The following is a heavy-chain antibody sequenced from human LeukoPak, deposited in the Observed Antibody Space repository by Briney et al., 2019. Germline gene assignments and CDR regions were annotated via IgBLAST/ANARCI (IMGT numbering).Heavy chain of an antibody. CDR3: ARNVGWFRFDY. CDR2: IKEDGSEK. D-gene: IGHD2-15*01. Sequence: GGSLRLSCTASGFTFADYALSWFRQAPGKGLEWVANIKEDGSEKYYEDSVKGRFTISRDNAKNSLYLQMNSLRAEDTAVYYCARNVGWFRFDYWGQGTLVTVSS. CDR1: GFTFADYA. J-gene: IGHJ4*02. V-gene: IGHV3-7*03.